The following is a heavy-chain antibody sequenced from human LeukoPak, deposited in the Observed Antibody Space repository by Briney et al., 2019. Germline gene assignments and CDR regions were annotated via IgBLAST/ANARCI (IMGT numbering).Heavy chain of an antibody. J-gene: IGHJ4*02. CDR3: ARAPSGYYPYFDY. V-gene: IGHV3-30*04. D-gene: IGHD3-3*01. CDR2: ISYDGSNE. Sequence: GGSLRLSCAASEFTFSSYTMHWVRQAPGKGLEWVAVISYDGSNEYYADSVKGRFTISRDNSKSTLYLQINSLRAEDATMYYCARAPSGYYPYFDYWGQGTLVTVSS. CDR1: EFTFSSYT.